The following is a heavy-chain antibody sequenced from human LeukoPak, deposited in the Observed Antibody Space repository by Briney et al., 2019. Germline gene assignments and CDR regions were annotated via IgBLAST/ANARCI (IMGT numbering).Heavy chain of an antibody. V-gene: IGHV3-48*04. CDR1: GFTFSGHN. J-gene: IGHJ3*02. CDR3: ARGGSSWPSDAFDI. CDR2: VSISSGTI. Sequence: AGGSLRLSCAASGFTFSGHNMNWVRQAPGKGLEWISFVSISSGTIYYADSVNGRFRISRDNAKSSLDLEMNSLRAEDTAVYYCARGGSSWPSDAFDIWGQGTMVTVSS. D-gene: IGHD6-13*01.